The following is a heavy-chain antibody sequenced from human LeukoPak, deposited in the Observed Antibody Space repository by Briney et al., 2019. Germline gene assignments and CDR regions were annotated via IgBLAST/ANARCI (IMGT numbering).Heavy chain of an antibody. V-gene: IGHV3-72*01. D-gene: IGHD6-19*01. CDR2: TRNKANSYTT. J-gene: IGHJ4*02. CDR1: GFTFSDHY. CDR3: AREAVAGRSFFDY. Sequence: GALRLSCAASGFTFSDHYMDWVRQAPGKGLGWVGRTRNKANSYTTEYAASVKGRFTISSDDSKNSLYLQMNSLKTEDTAVYYCAREAVAGRSFFDYWGQGTLVTVSS.